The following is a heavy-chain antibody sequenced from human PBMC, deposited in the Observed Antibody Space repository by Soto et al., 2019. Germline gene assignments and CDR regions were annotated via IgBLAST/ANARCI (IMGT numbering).Heavy chain of an antibody. Sequence: ASVKVSCKTSGYSFTKYGLHWVRQAPGQRLEWMGWINPGNGDTKYSQKFQGRVTITRDTSATTAYMELSSLRSEDSAVFYCARIDCSSTGCYNYYYYGMDVWGQGTTVTVSS. V-gene: IGHV1-3*01. CDR3: ARIDCSSTGCYNYYYYGMDV. J-gene: IGHJ6*02. CDR2: INPGNGDT. CDR1: GYSFTKYG. D-gene: IGHD2-2*01.